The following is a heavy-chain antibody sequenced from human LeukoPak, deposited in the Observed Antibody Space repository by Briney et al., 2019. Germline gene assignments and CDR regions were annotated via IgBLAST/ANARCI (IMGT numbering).Heavy chain of an antibody. Sequence: ASVKVSCKASGYTFTHYRLHWVRQAHGQGLEWMGWVNTDSGGTNYQQKFQGRVTMTRDTSITTVYMELSGLTSDDTAVYYCARENWYSDYWGQGTLVTVSS. CDR1: GYTFTHYR. D-gene: IGHD1-1*01. CDR3: ARENWYSDY. CDR2: VNTDSGGT. V-gene: IGHV1-2*02. J-gene: IGHJ4*02.